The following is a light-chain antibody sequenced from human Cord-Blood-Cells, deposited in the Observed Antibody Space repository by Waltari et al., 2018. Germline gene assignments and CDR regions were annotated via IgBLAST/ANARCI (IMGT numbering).Light chain of an antibody. CDR3: AAWDDSLNGLV. V-gene: IGLV1-44*01. Sequence: QSVLTQPPSASGTPGQRVTISCSGSSSNIGSNTVNWYQQLPGTAPNLLIYSNKQRPSGVPDRFSGSKSGTSASLAISGLQSEDEADYYCAAWDDSLNGLVFGGGTKLTVL. CDR2: SNK. J-gene: IGLJ2*01. CDR1: SSNIGSNT.